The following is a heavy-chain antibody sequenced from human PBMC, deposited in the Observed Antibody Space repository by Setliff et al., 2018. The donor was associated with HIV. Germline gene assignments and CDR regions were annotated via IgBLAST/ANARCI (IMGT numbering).Heavy chain of an antibody. CDR1: GGSASHGRYY. CDR2: IYYNEKT. D-gene: IGHD3-22*01. Sequence: SETLSLTCTVSGGSASHGRYYWAWIRQPPGKGLEYIGSIYYNEKTYYSPSLKGRVTISVDTSKNQFSLNLTSVTAADTAVYFCASRVYYYDSNKVLREEGFDPWGQGTLVTVSA. V-gene: IGHV4-39*01. CDR3: ASRVYYYDSNKVLREEGFDP. J-gene: IGHJ5*02.